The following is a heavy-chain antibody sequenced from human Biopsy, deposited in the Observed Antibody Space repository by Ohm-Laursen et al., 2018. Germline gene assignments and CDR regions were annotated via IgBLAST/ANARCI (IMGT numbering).Heavy chain of an antibody. CDR2: IYSSGGS. CDR1: GGSTNDYF. Sequence: SQTLSLTCSVSGGSTNDYFWSWIRQPAGETLEWIGRIYSSGGSSYNPSLKSRISMSMDTSNNQFSLKLTSVTAADTAVYYCARTPSKAMAGRFLDLWGRGTLVTVSS. CDR3: ARTPSKAMAGRFLDL. V-gene: IGHV4-4*07. J-gene: IGHJ2*01. D-gene: IGHD6-19*01.